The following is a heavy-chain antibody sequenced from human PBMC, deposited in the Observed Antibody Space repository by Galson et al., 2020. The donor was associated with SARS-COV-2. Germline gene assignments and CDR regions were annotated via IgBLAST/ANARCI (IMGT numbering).Heavy chain of an antibody. D-gene: IGHD2-15*01. Sequence: GESLKISCAASGFTFSSYAMSWVRQAPGKGLEWVSAISGSGGSTYYADSVKGRFTISRDNSKNTLYLQMNSLRAEDTAVYYCAKLTGNIVIYYMDVWGKGTTVTVSS. CDR1: GFTFSSYA. CDR2: ISGSGGST. J-gene: IGHJ6*03. V-gene: IGHV3-23*01. CDR3: AKLTGNIVIYYMDV.